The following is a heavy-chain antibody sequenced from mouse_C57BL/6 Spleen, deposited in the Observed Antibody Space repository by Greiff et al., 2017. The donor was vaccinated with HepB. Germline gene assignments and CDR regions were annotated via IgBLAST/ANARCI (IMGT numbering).Heavy chain of an antibody. Sequence: EVQLQESGPGLVKPSQSLSLTCSVTGYSITSGYYWNWIRQFPGNKLEWMGYISYDGSNNYNPSLKNRISITRDTSKNQFFLKLNSVTTEDTATYYCAREEYSHWYFDVWGTGTTVTVSS. CDR2: ISYDGSN. D-gene: IGHD2-10*02. CDR3: AREEYSHWYFDV. V-gene: IGHV3-6*01. J-gene: IGHJ1*03. CDR1: GYSITSGYY.